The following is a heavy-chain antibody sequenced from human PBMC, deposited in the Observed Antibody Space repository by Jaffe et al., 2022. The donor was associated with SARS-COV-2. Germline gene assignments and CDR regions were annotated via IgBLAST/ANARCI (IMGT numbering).Heavy chain of an antibody. D-gene: IGHD6-13*01. CDR3: ARHVREIAAAGQYYFDY. J-gene: IGHJ4*02. Sequence: QLQLQESGPGLVKPSETLSLTCTVSGGSISSSSYYWGWIRQPPGKGLEWIGSIYYSGSTYYNPSLKSRVTISVDTSKNQFSLKLSSVTAADTAVYYCARHVREIAAAGQYYFDYWGQGTLVTVSS. CDR2: IYYSGST. CDR1: GGSISSSSYY. V-gene: IGHV4-39*01.